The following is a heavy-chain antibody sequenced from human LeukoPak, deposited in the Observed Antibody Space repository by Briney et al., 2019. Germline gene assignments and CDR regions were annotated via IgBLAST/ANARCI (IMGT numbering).Heavy chain of an antibody. CDR1: GFTFSSFS. D-gene: IGHD2-15*01. CDR3: ARVPSDIVVVEPATPDF. J-gene: IGHJ4*02. Sequence: GGSLRLSCAASGFTFSSFSMNWVRQAPGKGLEWVSSISSRSTYIYYADSVKGRFTISRDNAKNSLYLQMNRLRAEDTAVYYCARVPSDIVVVEPATPDFWGQGTLVTVSS. V-gene: IGHV3-21*01. CDR2: ISSRSTYI.